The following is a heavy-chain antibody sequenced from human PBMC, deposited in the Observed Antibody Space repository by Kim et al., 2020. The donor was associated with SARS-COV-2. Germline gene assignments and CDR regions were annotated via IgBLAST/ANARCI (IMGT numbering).Heavy chain of an antibody. J-gene: IGHJ4*02. Sequence: YADLLQVLSTISIDNAKNSLYLQMHSLRAEDTAVYYCARAYAGYVLYYYDYWGQGTLVTVSS. V-gene: IGHV3-21*06. CDR3: ARAYAGYVLYYYDY. D-gene: IGHD5-12*01.